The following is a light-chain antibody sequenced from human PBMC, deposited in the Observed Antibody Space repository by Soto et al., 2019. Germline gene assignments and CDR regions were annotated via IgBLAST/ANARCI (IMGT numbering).Light chain of an antibody. CDR2: KAS. V-gene: IGKV1-5*03. CDR3: QQYNSYL. Sequence: DIQMTQSPSTLSASVGDSFSINCRASQSISAWLAWYQQKPGKAPRLLIYKASTLEIGVPSRFSGSGSGTEFTLTISSLQPDDFATYYCQQYNSYLFGQGTKVDIK. CDR1: QSISAW. J-gene: IGKJ1*01.